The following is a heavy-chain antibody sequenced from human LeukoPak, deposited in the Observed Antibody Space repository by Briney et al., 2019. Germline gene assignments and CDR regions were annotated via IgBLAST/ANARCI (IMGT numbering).Heavy chain of an antibody. J-gene: IGHJ6*03. CDR2: IRSKAYGGTT. D-gene: IGHD6-19*01. CDR3: TRVGIAVAATGYYYMDV. CDR1: GITVSSNY. Sequence: GGSLRLSCAASGITVSSNYMTWVRQAPGKGLEWVGFIRSKAYGGTTEYAASVKGRFTISRDDSKSIAYLQMNSLKTEDTAVYYCTRVGIAVAATGYYYMDVWGKGTTVTVSS. V-gene: IGHV3-49*04.